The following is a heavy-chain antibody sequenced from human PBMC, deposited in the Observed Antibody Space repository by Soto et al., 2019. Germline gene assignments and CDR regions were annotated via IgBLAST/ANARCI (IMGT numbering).Heavy chain of an antibody. CDR1: GFTFNNAW. D-gene: IGHD6-6*01. CDR2: IKSKTDGGTT. V-gene: IGHV3-15*01. Sequence: LRLSCAASGFTFNNAWMSWVRQAPGKGLEWVGRIKSKTDGGTTDYAAPVKGRFTISRDNAKNSLYLQMNSLRAEDTAVYYCARDHRYSSSSLDVRYWGQGTLVTVSS. CDR3: ARDHRYSSSSLDVRY. J-gene: IGHJ4*02.